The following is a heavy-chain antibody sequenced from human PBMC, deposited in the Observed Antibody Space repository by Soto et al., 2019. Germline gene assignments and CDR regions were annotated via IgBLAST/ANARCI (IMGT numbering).Heavy chain of an antibody. J-gene: IGHJ2*01. CDR2: IGTAGDT. CDR3: ARSSYCSGGSCYSWYFDL. CDR1: GFTFSSYD. V-gene: IGHV3-13*01. D-gene: IGHD2-15*01. Sequence: EVQLVESGGGLVQPGGSLRLSCAASGFTFSSYDMHWVRQATGKGLEWVSAIGTAGDTYYPGSVKGRFTISRENAKNSLYLQMNSLRAGDTAVYYCARSSYCSGGSCYSWYFDLWGRGTLVTVSS.